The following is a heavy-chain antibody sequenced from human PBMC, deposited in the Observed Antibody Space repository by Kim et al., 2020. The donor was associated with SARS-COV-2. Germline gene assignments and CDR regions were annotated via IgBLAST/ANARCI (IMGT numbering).Heavy chain of an antibody. D-gene: IGHD2-15*01. CDR1: GGSISSYY. V-gene: IGHV4-59*13. J-gene: IGHJ5*02. Sequence: SETLSLTCTVSGGSISSYYWSWIRQPPGKGLEWIGYIYYSGSTNYNPSLKSRVTISVDTSKNQFSLKLSSVTAADTAVYYCARVSLGYCSGGSCYSAFDPRGQGTLVTVSS. CDR2: IYYSGST. CDR3: ARVSLGYCSGGSCYSAFDP.